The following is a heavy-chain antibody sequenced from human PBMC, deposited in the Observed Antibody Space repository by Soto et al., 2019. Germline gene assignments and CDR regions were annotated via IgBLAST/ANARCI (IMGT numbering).Heavy chain of an antibody. CDR3: ARDYARGWCQF. Sequence: GGSLRLSCAASGFSVTDHYMTWVRQAPGKGLEWVSVLYTGGSAYYGDSVKGRFTISRDSSTNTLYLQMNRLRPEDTGVYYCARDYARGWCQFWGQGTLVTVSS. V-gene: IGHV3-53*05. CDR2: LYTGGSA. D-gene: IGHD2-8*02. CDR1: GFSVTDHY. J-gene: IGHJ4*02.